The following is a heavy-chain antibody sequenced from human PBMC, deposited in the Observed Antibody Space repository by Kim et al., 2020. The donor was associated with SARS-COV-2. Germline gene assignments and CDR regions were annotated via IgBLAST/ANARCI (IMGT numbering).Heavy chain of an antibody. D-gene: IGHD4-17*01. J-gene: IGHJ1*01. CDR3: ARGGYGDLTEYFQH. Sequence: SVKVSCKASGGTFSSYAISWVRQAPGQGLEWMGGIIPIFGTANYAQKFQGRVTITADESTSTAYMELSSLRSEDTAVYYCARGGYGDLTEYFQHWGQGTLVTVSS. CDR1: GGTFSSYA. CDR2: IIPIFGTA. V-gene: IGHV1-69*13.